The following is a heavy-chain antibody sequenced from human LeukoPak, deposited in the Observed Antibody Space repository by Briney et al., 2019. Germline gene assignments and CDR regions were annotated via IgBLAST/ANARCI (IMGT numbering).Heavy chain of an antibody. CDR3: ARERIAAAGRGSFDY. D-gene: IGHD6-13*01. CDR2: IYYSGST. V-gene: IGHV4-59*01. J-gene: IGHJ4*02. Sequence: SETLSLTCTVSGGSIGSYYWSWIRQPPGKGLEWIGYIYYSGSTNYNPSLKSRVTISVDTSKNQFSLKLSSVTAADTAVYYCARERIAAAGRGSFDYWGQGTLVSASS. CDR1: GGSIGSYY.